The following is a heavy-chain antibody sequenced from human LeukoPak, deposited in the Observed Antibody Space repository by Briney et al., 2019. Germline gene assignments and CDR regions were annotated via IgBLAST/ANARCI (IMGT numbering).Heavy chain of an antibody. CDR2: ISSSGSTI. CDR3: ARGRDSLDS. CDR1: GFTFSSYA. J-gene: IGHJ4*02. V-gene: IGHV3-48*03. D-gene: IGHD2-21*01. Sequence: GGSLRLSCAASGFTFSSYAMNWVRQAKGKGLEWVSCISSSGSTIYYADSVKGRFTISRDNARNSLYLETNSLRAEDTAVYYCARGRDSLDSWGQGTLVTVSS.